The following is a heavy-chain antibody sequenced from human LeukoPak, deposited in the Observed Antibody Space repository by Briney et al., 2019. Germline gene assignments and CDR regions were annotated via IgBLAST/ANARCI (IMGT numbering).Heavy chain of an antibody. D-gene: IGHD4-17*01. Sequence: GGSLRLSCAASGFTFSSYEMNWVRQAPGKGLEWVSYISSSGSTIYYADSVKGRFTISRDNAKNSLYLQMNSLRAEDTAVYYCARELRYYGDYDEGLNAFDIWGQGTMVTVSS. J-gene: IGHJ3*02. CDR1: GFTFSSYE. CDR2: ISSSGSTI. CDR3: ARELRYYGDYDEGLNAFDI. V-gene: IGHV3-48*03.